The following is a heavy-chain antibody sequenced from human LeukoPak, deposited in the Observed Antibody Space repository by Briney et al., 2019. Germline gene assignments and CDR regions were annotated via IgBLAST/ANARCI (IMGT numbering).Heavy chain of an antibody. Sequence: SETLSLTCTVSGGSISSGGYYWSWIRQHPGKGLEWIGYIYYSGSTYYDPSLKSRVTISVDTSKNQFSLKLSSVTAADTAVYYCAREGGKYYFDYWGQGTLVTVSS. D-gene: IGHD3-16*01. CDR2: IYYSGST. V-gene: IGHV4-31*03. J-gene: IGHJ4*02. CDR3: AREGGKYYFDY. CDR1: GGSISSGGYY.